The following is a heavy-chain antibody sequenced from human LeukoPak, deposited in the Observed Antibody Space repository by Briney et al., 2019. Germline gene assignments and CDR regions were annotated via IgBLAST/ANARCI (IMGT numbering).Heavy chain of an antibody. Sequence: PGGSLRLSCAASEFTFSSYEMNWVRQAPGKGLEWVSYISSSGDTIYYADSVKGRFTISRDNAKNSLFLQLNSLRAEDTAVYYCARETEMANLDYWGQGTLVTVSS. V-gene: IGHV3-48*03. CDR3: ARETEMANLDY. D-gene: IGHD5-24*01. J-gene: IGHJ4*02. CDR1: EFTFSSYE. CDR2: ISSSGDTI.